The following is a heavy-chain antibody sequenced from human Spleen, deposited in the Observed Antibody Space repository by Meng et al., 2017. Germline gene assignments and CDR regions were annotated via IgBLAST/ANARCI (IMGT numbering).Heavy chain of an antibody. CDR3: ARDHDSSGWYYFDY. CDR1: GYTFTDYY. J-gene: IGHJ4*02. D-gene: IGHD6-19*01. V-gene: IGHV1-2*02. CDR2: IIPSSGGT. Sequence: ASVKVSCKASGYTFTDYYMHWVRQAPGQGPEWMGWIIPSSGGTNYAQRFQGRVTMTRDTSISTAYMELSRLRSDDTAVYYCARDHDSSGWYYFDYWGQGALVTVSS.